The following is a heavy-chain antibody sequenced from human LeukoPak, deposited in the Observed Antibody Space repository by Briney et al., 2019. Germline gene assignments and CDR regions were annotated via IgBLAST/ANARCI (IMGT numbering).Heavy chain of an antibody. J-gene: IGHJ4*02. D-gene: IGHD3-9*01. CDR1: GGTFSSYA. CDR2: IIPIFGTA. CDR3: ARKDILTYVNDY. V-gene: IGHV1-69*13. Sequence: PLASVNVSCKASGGTFSSYAISWVRQAPGQGLEWMGGIIPIFGTANYAQKFQGRVTITADESTSTAYMELSSLRSEDTAVYYCARKDILTYVNDYWGQGTLVTVSS.